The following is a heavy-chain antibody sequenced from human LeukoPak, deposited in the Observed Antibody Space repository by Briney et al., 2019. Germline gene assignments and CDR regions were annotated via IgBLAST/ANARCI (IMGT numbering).Heavy chain of an antibody. CDR2: IIPIFGTA. CDR1: GGTFSSYA. J-gene: IGHJ6*03. V-gene: IGHV1-69*13. Sequence: GASVKVSCKASGGTFSSYAISWVRQAPGQGLGWMGGIIPIFGTANYAQKFQGRVTITADESTSTAYMELSSLRSEDTAVYYCARGQNTAAAPVSAGHYYYYMDVWGKGTTVTVSS. D-gene: IGHD6-13*01. CDR3: ARGQNTAAAPVSAGHYYYYMDV.